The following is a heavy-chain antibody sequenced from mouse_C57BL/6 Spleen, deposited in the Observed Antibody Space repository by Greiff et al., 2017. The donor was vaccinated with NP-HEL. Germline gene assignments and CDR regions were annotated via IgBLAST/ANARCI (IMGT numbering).Heavy chain of an antibody. D-gene: IGHD2-3*01. J-gene: IGHJ3*01. V-gene: IGHV1-85*01. Sequence: VQLQQSGPELVKPGASVKLSCKASGYTFTSYDINWVKQRPGQGLEWIGWIYPRDGSTKYNEKFKGKATLTVDTSSSTAYMELHSLTSEDSAVYFCARSGGFYDGYYDAYWGQGTLVTVSA. CDR2: IYPRDGST. CDR1: GYTFTSYD. CDR3: ARSGGFYDGYYDAY.